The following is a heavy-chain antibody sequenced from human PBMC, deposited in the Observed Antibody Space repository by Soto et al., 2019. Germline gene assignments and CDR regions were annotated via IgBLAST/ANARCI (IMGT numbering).Heavy chain of an antibody. CDR2: ISGSGGST. Sequence: LRLSCAASGFTFSSYAMSWVRQAPGKGLEWVSAISGSGGSTYYADSVKGRFTISRDNSKNTLYLQMNSLRAEDTAVYYCAKVAARPFELYYGMDVWGQGTTVTVSS. D-gene: IGHD6-6*01. CDR1: GFTFSSYA. J-gene: IGHJ6*02. CDR3: AKVAARPFELYYGMDV. V-gene: IGHV3-23*01.